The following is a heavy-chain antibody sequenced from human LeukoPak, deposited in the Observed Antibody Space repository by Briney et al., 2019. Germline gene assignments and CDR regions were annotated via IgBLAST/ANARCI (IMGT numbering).Heavy chain of an antibody. D-gene: IGHD3-22*01. CDR3: ARGGRGYEDAFDI. CDR1: GFTVSANY. V-gene: IGHV3-66*01. Sequence: GGSLRLSCAASGFTVSANYMSWVRQAPGTGLEWVSVLYSGGTTYYADSVKGRFTISRDNSKNTLFLQMNSLRAEDTAVYYCARGGRGYEDAFDIWGQGTMVTVSS. CDR2: LYSGGTT. J-gene: IGHJ3*02.